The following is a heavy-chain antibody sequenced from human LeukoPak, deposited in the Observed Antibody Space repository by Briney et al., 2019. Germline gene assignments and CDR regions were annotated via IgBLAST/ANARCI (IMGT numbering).Heavy chain of an antibody. CDR2: IIPILTVA. CDR1: GYTFTSYY. Sequence: ASVKVSCKASGYTFTSYYMHWVRQAPGQGLEWMGRIIPILTVANYAQKFQGRVTISADKPTATAYMELSSLRSEDTAVYFCARDHSSGYFLDYWGQGTLVTVSS. CDR3: ARDHSSGYFLDY. D-gene: IGHD3-22*01. V-gene: IGHV1-69*04. J-gene: IGHJ4*02.